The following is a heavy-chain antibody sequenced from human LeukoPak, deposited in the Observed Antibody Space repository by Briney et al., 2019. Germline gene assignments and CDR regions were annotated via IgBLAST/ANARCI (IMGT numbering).Heavy chain of an antibody. D-gene: IGHD6-19*01. CDR1: GFTFSNSW. V-gene: IGHV3-7*01. Sequence: GGSLRLSCAASGFTFSNSWMSWVRQAPGKGLEWVAKIEQDGSEKYYVDSVKGRFTISRDNAKNSLYLQMSSLRAEDTAAYYCASKQWLVSDFDYWGQGTLVTVSS. CDR2: IEQDGSEK. J-gene: IGHJ4*02. CDR3: ASKQWLVSDFDY.